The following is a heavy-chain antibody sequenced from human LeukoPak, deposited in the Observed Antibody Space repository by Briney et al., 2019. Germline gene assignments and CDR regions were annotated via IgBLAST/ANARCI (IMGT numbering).Heavy chain of an antibody. D-gene: IGHD3-16*02. Sequence: SETLSLTCTVSSGSISSYYWSWLRQPAGRGLEWIGRIHTSGSTNYNPSLKSRVTMSVDTSKNQFSLNLRSVTAADTAVYYCARAFYDYVWGSYRENYYFDFWGQGTLVTVSS. CDR2: IHTSGST. J-gene: IGHJ4*02. V-gene: IGHV4-4*07. CDR1: SGSISSYY. CDR3: ARAFYDYVWGSYRENYYFDF.